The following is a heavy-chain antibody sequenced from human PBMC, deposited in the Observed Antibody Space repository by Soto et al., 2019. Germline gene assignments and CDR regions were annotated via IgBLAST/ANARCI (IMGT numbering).Heavy chain of an antibody. V-gene: IGHV4-39*01. Sequence: SETLSLTCTVCGGSISSSSYYWGWIRQPPGKGLEWIGSIYYSGSTYYNPSLKSRVTISVDTSKNQFSLKLSSVTAADTAVYYCALITHGGYDFWSGTNWFDPWGQGTLVTVSS. CDR1: GGSISSSSYY. CDR2: IYYSGST. CDR3: ALITHGGYDFWSGTNWFDP. D-gene: IGHD3-3*01. J-gene: IGHJ5*02.